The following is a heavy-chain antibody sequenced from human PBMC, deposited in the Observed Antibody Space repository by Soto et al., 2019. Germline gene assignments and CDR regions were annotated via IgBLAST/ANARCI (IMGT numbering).Heavy chain of an antibody. CDR3: ARSYSGSSGYDGMDV. Sequence: PGGSLRLSCAASGFSFSGYGMNWVRQAPGKGREWVSYISSRGSLIYYADSLKGRFTISRDNAKNSLYLQMSGLRDEDTAVSNGARSYSGSSGYDGMDVWGQGATVAVSS. CDR1: GFSFSGYG. V-gene: IGHV3-48*03. CDR2: ISSRGSLI. J-gene: IGHJ6*02. D-gene: IGHD3-22*01.